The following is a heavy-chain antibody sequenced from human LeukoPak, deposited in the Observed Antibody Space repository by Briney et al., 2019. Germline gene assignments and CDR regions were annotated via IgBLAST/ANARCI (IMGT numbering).Heavy chain of an antibody. CDR1: GYSISSGYY. CDR2: IYHSGST. D-gene: IGHD2-2*02. CDR3: ARVIYRQAYGDY. J-gene: IGHJ4*02. V-gene: IGHV4-38-2*02. Sequence: SETLSLTCTVSGYSISSGYYWGWIRQPPGKGLEWIGSIYHSGSTYYNPSLKSRVTISVDTSKNQFSLKLSSVAAADTAVYYCARVIYRQAYGDYWGQGTLVTVSS.